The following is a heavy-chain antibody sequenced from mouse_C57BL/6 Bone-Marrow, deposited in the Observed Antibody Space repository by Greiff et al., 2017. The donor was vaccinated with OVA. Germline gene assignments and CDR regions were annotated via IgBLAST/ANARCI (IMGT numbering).Heavy chain of an antibody. D-gene: IGHD2-3*01. V-gene: IGHV1-55*01. J-gene: IGHJ3*01. Sequence: QVQLQQPGAELVKPGASVKMSCKASGYTFTSYWITWVKQRPGQGLEWIGDIYPGSGSTNYNEKFKSKATLTVDTSSSTAYMQLINLTYEDTAVYDCARKEDGYYVWLAYWGQGTLVTVSA. CDR1: GYTFTSYW. CDR3: ARKEDGYYVWLAY. CDR2: IYPGSGST.